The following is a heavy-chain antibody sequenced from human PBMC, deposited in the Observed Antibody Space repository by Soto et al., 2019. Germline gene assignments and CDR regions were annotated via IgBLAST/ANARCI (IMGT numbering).Heavy chain of an antibody. CDR2: IYYSGNT. CDR3: ARAYYGAQVRWFDT. J-gene: IGHJ5*02. D-gene: IGHD3-22*01. CDR1: GASIRSGGYY. Sequence: PSETLSLTCTVSGASIRSGGYYFSWVRQRPGKGLEWMGYIYYSGNTHYNPSLKSRLTISVDTSKNHFSLNLNSVTAADTAMYYCARAYYGAQVRWFDTCGQGSLVTVS. V-gene: IGHV4-31*03.